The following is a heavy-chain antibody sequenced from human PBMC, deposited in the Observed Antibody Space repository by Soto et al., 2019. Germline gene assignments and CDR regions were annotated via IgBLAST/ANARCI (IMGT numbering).Heavy chain of an antibody. CDR2: IYYSGGT. CDR1: GGSVNNANYF. J-gene: IGHJ6*02. V-gene: IGHV4-31*03. Sequence: QVRLEESGPGLVKPSATLSLICSVSGGSVNNANYFWNWIRHHPENGLEWIGYIYYSGGTRYNPSFKTRATLSIDTSKNQCSPRLNSGPVADTAVYFCARDADYGGSRGGMDVWGRGNTVTVSS. CDR3: ARDADYGGSRGGMDV. D-gene: IGHD4-17*01.